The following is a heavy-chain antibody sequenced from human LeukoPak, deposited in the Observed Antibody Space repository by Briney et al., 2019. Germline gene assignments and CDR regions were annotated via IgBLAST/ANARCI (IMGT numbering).Heavy chain of an antibody. CDR3: ARGFITIFGVVTSGFDY. D-gene: IGHD3-3*01. Sequence: GGSLRLSCAASGFTFSSYSMNWVRQAPGKGLEWVSSISSSSSYIYYEDSVKGRFTISRDNAKNSLYLQMNSLRAEDTAVYYCARGFITIFGVVTSGFDYWGQGTLVTVSS. CDR1: GFTFSSYS. V-gene: IGHV3-21*01. J-gene: IGHJ4*02. CDR2: ISSSSSYI.